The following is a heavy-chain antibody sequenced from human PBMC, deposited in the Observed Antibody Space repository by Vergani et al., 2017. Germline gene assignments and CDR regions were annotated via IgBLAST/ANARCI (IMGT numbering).Heavy chain of an antibody. Sequence: QLQLQESGPGLVKPSETLSLTCTVSGGSISSSSYYWGWIRQPPGKGLEWIGSIYYSGSTYYNPSLKSRVTISVDTSKNQVSLKLSSVTAADTAVYYCARRGGSSSWGDRVDYWGQGTLVTVSS. CDR2: IYYSGST. D-gene: IGHD6-13*01. V-gene: IGHV4-39*01. CDR1: GGSISSSSYY. J-gene: IGHJ4*02. CDR3: ARRGGSSSWGDRVDY.